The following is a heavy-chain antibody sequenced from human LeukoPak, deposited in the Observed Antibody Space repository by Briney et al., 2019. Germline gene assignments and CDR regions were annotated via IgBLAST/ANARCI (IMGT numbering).Heavy chain of an antibody. V-gene: IGHV3-30*02. J-gene: IGHJ4*02. CDR2: IRYDGSNK. D-gene: IGHD1-26*01. CDR3: AKGDTTWELPHDY. Sequence: QPGGSLRLSCVASGFTFSSYEMNWVRQAPGKGLEWLAFIRYDGSNKYYADSVKGRFTISRDNSKNTLYLQMNSLRAEDTAVYYCAKGDTTWELPHDYWGQGTLVTVSS. CDR1: GFTFSSYE.